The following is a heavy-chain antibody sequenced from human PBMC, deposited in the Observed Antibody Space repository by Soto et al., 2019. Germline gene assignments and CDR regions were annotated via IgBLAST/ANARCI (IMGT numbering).Heavy chain of an antibody. D-gene: IGHD2-2*01. CDR1: GFTFSSYA. CDR3: ARGGAMKQDPFDY. J-gene: IGHJ4*02. Sequence: GGSLRLSCAASGFTFSSYAMHWVRQAPGKGLEWVAVISYDGSNKYYADSVKGRFTISRDNSKNTLYLQMNSLRAEDTAVYYCARGGAMKQDPFDYWGQGTLVTVSS. V-gene: IGHV3-30-3*01. CDR2: ISYDGSNK.